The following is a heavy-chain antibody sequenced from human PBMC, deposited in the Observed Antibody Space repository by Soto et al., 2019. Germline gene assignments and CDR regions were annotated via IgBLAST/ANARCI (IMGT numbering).Heavy chain of an antibody. Sequence: KISCKGSGYSFTTYWIAWVRQMPGKGLERVGIIYPGDSDTRYSPSFEGHVTISVDKSISTAFLQWNSLKASDNAIYYCARHSTSAPKDYWGQGXLVTVSS. D-gene: IGHD3-10*01. CDR3: ARHSTSAPKDY. CDR1: GYSFTTYW. CDR2: IYPGDSDT. J-gene: IGHJ4*01. V-gene: IGHV5-51*01.